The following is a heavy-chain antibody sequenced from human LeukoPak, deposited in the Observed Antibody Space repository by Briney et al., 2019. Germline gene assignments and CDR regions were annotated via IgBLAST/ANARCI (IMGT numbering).Heavy chain of an antibody. D-gene: IGHD3-9*01. CDR1: GFTFSSYA. V-gene: IGHV3-23*01. CDR2: ISGSGGST. CDR3: AKDLRDFDWLQEGLYFQH. J-gene: IGHJ1*01. Sequence: GGSLRLSCAASGFTFSSYAMSWVRQAPGKGLEWVSAISGSGGSTYYADSVKGRFTISRDNSKNTLYLQMNSLRAEDTAVYYCAKDLRDFDWLQEGLYFQHRGQRTLVTVSS.